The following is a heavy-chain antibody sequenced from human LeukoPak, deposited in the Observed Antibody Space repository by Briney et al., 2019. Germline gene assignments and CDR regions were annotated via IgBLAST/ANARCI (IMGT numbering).Heavy chain of an antibody. D-gene: IGHD6-13*01. Sequence: GGSLRLSCAASGFTFSSYAMSWVRQAPGKGLEWVSAISGSGGSTYYADSVKGRFTVSRDNSKNTLYLQMNSLRAEDTAVYYCAKAIAAAGTGATTFDYWGQGTLVTVSS. V-gene: IGHV3-23*01. CDR3: AKAIAAAGTGATTFDY. J-gene: IGHJ4*02. CDR2: ISGSGGST. CDR1: GFTFSSYA.